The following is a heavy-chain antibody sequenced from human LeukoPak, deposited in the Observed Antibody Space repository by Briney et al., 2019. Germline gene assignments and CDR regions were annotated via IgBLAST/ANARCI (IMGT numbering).Heavy chain of an antibody. Sequence: GGSLRLSCAASGFTFSSYSMNWVRQAPGKGLEWVSSISSSSYIYYADSVKGRFTISRDNAKNSLHLQMNSLRAEDSALYYCARDKRESDAFDIWGQGTMVTVSS. D-gene: IGHD3-10*01. CDR2: ISSSSYI. J-gene: IGHJ3*02. CDR1: GFTFSSYS. V-gene: IGHV3-21*04. CDR3: ARDKRESDAFDI.